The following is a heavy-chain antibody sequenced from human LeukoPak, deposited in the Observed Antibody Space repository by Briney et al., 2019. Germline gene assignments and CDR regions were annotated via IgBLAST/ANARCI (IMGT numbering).Heavy chain of an antibody. Sequence: ASVKVSCKASGYTFTSYYMHWVRQAPGQGLEWMGIINPSGGSTSYAQKFQGRVTMTRDTSISTAYMELSRLRSDDTAVYYCARGGDHLWFDPWGQGTLVTVSS. CDR2: INPSGGST. V-gene: IGHV1-46*01. CDR3: ARGGDHLWFDP. CDR1: GYTFTSYY. D-gene: IGHD3-10*01. J-gene: IGHJ5*02.